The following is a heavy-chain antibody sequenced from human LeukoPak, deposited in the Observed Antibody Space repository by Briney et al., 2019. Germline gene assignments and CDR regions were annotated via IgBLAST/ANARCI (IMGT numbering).Heavy chain of an antibody. D-gene: IGHD2-2*01. J-gene: IGHJ5*02. Sequence: GASVKVSCKASGYTFTLYYMHWVRQAPGQGLEWMGTINPSGGSTHYAQRFQGRVTMTRDTSTSTVDMELSSLRSEVTAVYYCARGYCSSTSCYAWFDPWGQGTLVTVSS. CDR2: INPSGGST. CDR3: ARGYCSSTSCYAWFDP. V-gene: IGHV1-46*01. CDR1: GYTFTLYY.